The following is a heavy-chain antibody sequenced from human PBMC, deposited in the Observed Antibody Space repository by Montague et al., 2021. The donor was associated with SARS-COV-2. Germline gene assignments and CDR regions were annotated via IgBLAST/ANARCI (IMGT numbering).Heavy chain of an antibody. CDR3: ARDYGDYSYYYGLDV. Sequence: TLSLTCTVSGGSVSSSSYYWSWIRQPAGKGLEWIGRIYSSGSTNYNPSLKSRVTMSVDTSKNQFSLKVSSVTAADTAVYYCARDYGDYSYYYGLDVWGQGTTVTVSS. J-gene: IGHJ6*02. CDR1: GGSVSSSSYY. CDR2: IYSSGST. V-gene: IGHV4-61*02. D-gene: IGHD4-17*01.